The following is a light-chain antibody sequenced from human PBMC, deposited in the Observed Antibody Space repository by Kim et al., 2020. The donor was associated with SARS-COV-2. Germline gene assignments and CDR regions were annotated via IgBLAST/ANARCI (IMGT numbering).Light chain of an antibody. CDR2: GAS. CDR1: QSVNSNY. CDR3: QQYGHSPQA. J-gene: IGKJ2*01. V-gene: IGKV3-20*01. Sequence: LSPGERVSLSCRASQSVNSNYLGWYQQKPGQAPRLLIYGASSRATGIPDRFSGSGFGTDFTLTISRLEPEDSAVYYCQQYGHSPQAFGQGTKLEI.